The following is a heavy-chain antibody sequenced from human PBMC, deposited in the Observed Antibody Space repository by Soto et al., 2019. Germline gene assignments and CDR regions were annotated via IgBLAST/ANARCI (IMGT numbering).Heavy chain of an antibody. CDR2: ISAYNGNT. CDR1: GYTFTSYG. D-gene: IGHD1-26*01. CDR3: ARARRIVGATHQLDH. Sequence: ASVKVSCKASGYTFTSYGISWVRQAPGQGLEWMGWISAYNGNTNYAQKLQGRVTMTTDTSTSTAYMELRSLRSDDTAVYYCARARRIVGATHQLDHWGQGTLVTVSS. J-gene: IGHJ4*02. V-gene: IGHV1-18*01.